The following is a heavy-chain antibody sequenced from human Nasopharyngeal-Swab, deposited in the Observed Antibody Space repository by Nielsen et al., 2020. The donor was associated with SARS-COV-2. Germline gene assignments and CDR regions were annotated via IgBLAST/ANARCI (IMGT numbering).Heavy chain of an antibody. Sequence: GESLKISCAASGFTVSSNYMSWVRQVPGKGLEWVSVIYSGGSTYYADSVKGRFTISRDNSKNTLYLQMNSLRAEDTAVYYCARDRGLEYYDYWGQGTLVTVSS. CDR1: GFTVSSNY. V-gene: IGHV3-53*01. CDR2: IYSGGST. CDR3: ARDRGLEYYDY. J-gene: IGHJ4*02. D-gene: IGHD1-1*01.